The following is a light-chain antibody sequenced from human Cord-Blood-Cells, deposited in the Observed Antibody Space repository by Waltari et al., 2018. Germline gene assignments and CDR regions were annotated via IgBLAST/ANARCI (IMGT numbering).Light chain of an antibody. CDR2: LAS. V-gene: IGKV4-1*01. J-gene: IGKJ1*01. Sequence: DIVMTQSPDSLAVSLGERATINCKSSPSVLYSSNNKNYLAWYQQNPVQPPKLSIYLASNRESVVPDRFSGSGSGTDVTLTISSLQAEDVAVYYCQQYYSTPPWTFGQGTKVEIK. CDR1: PSVLYSSNNKNY. CDR3: QQYYSTPPWT.